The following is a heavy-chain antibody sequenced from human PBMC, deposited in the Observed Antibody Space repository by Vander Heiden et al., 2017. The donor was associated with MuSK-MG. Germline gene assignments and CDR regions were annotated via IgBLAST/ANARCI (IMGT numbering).Heavy chain of an antibody. J-gene: IGHJ4*02. CDR3: ASQPRSLWFGELRSIDY. CDR1: GGSISSSSYY. Sequence: QLQLQESGPGLVKPPETLSLTCTVSGGSISSSSYYWGWIRQPPGKGLEWIGSIYYSGSTYYNPSLKSRVTISVDTSKNQFSLKLSSVTAADTAVYYCASQPRSLWFGELRSIDYWGQGTLVTVSS. CDR2: IYYSGST. V-gene: IGHV4-39*01. D-gene: IGHD3-10*01.